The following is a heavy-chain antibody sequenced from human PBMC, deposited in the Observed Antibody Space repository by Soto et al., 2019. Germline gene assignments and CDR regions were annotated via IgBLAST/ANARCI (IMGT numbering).Heavy chain of an antibody. J-gene: IGHJ4*03. Sequence: TETLSLTCSVSDSSMSPYYWTWFRQAPGKGLEWIGHLLYRGTATYNPALKGRVTISLDTSKKQVSLKLSSVIAADTAVYYCAREKDLILGGYAFGYWGPGTLVTVSS. D-gene: IGHD1-26*01. V-gene: IGHV4-59*01. CDR2: LLYRGTA. CDR3: AREKDLILGGYAFGY. CDR1: DSSMSPYY.